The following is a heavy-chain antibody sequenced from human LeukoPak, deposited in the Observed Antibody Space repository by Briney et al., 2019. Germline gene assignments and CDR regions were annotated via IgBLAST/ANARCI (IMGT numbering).Heavy chain of an antibody. Sequence: NPSETLSLTCTVSGGSISSYYWSWIRQPPGKGLEWIGYIYYSGSTNYNPSLKSRVTISIDTSKNQFSLRLSSVTAADTAVYYCAREWQQLVPRYFDLWGRGTLVTVSS. D-gene: IGHD6-13*01. CDR1: GGSISSYY. CDR3: AREWQQLVPRYFDL. V-gene: IGHV4-59*01. J-gene: IGHJ2*01. CDR2: IYYSGST.